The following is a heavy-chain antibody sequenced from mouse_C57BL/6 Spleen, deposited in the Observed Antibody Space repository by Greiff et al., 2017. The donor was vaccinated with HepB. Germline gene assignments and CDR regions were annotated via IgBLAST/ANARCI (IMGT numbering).Heavy chain of an antibody. CDR3: ARIPSSPTLVATDY. Sequence: QVQLQQPGAELVKPGASVKLSCKASGYTFTSYWMHWVKQRPGQGLEWIGMIHPNSGSTNYNEKFKSKATLTVDKSSSTAYMQLSSLTSEDSAVYYCARIPSSPTLVATDYWGHGTTLTVST. CDR2: IHPNSGST. V-gene: IGHV1-64*01. CDR1: GYTFTSYW. D-gene: IGHD1-1*01. J-gene: IGHJ2*01.